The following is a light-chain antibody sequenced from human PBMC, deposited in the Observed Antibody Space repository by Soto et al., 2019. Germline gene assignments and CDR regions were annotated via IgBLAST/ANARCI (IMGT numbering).Light chain of an antibody. CDR1: SSDVGSYNL. Sequence: QSALTQPASVSGSPGQSITISCTGTSSDVGSYNLVSWYQQHPGKALKLMIYEVSKRPSGVSNRFSGSKSGNTASLTISGLQAEDEADYYCCSYAGSSTFEGVVFGGGTKLTVL. J-gene: IGLJ2*01. CDR2: EVS. V-gene: IGLV2-23*02. CDR3: CSYAGSSTFEGVV.